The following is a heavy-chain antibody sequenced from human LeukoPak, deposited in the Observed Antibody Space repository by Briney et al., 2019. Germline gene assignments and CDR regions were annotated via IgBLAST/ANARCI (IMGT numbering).Heavy chain of an antibody. CDR2: ITGSGFTT. CDR3: AREPPFCGGDCRSLCDY. CDR1: GFTFRSHA. J-gene: IGHJ4*02. D-gene: IGHD2-21*02. Sequence: GGSLRLSCAASGFTFRSHALNWVRQAPGKGLEWVSVITGSGFTTYYADSVKGRFTISRDNSKNTLYLQMNSLRAEDTAVYYCAREPPFCGGDCRSLCDYWGQGALVTVSS. V-gene: IGHV3-23*01.